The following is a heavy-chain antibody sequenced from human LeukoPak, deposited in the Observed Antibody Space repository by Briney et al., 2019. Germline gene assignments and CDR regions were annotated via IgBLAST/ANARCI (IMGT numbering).Heavy chain of an antibody. CDR3: AGDPYNYKWFDI. D-gene: IGHD1-20*01. J-gene: IGHJ5*02. V-gene: IGHV4-59*01. CDR2: IYHRGVT. CDR1: AGSINTYY. Sequence: SETLSLTCTVSAGSINTYYWNWIRQPPGKGLEWIGYIYHRGVTNSNPSLKSRVTISVDTSKNQFSLKLSSVTAADTAVYYCAGDPYNYKWFDIWGQGTLVTVSS.